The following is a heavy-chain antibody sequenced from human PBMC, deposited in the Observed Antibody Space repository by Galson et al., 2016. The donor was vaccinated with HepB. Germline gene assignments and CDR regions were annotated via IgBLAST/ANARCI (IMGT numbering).Heavy chain of an antibody. V-gene: IGHV1-18*01. Sequence: SGYSFNAYGLSWVRQAPGQGLEWMGWTSGYNGMTRYTQKFQGRVTMTTDTSTSTAYMELRRLGSDDTAVYYCARGGCGTYFENYYYVMDVWGQGTTVTVSS. CDR1: GYSFNAYG. CDR2: TSGYNGMT. J-gene: IGHJ6*02. CDR3: ARGGCGTYFENYYYVMDV. D-gene: IGHD1-26*01.